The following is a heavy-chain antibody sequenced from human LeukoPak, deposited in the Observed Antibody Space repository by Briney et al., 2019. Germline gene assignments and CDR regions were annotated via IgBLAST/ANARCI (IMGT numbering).Heavy chain of an antibody. D-gene: IGHD3-3*01. V-gene: IGHV1-46*03. CDR3: ARVGYYDFWSGYLDY. CDR2: INTSGGST. J-gene: IGHJ4*02. Sequence: ASVKVSCKASGYTFTSYYMHWVRQGPGQGLEWMGIINTSGGSTSYAQKFQGRVTMTRDTSTSTVYMELSSLRSEDTAVYYCARVGYYDFWSGYLDYWGQGTLVTVSS. CDR1: GYTFTSYY.